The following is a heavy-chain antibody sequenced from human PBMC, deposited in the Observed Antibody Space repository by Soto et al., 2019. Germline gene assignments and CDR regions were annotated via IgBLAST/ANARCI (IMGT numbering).Heavy chain of an antibody. CDR1: GYTFTTYG. D-gene: IGHD6-13*01. CDR3: ARHFMKSSSWSYYFDY. V-gene: IGHV1-18*01. Sequence: QVQLVQSGAEVKKPGASVKVSCKDSGYTFTTYGISWVRQAPGQGLEWMGWISAYSGSTKFAQKLQGRVTMTTDTYTTTAYMVLLSLTSDDTAVYYCARHFMKSSSWSYYFDYWGQGTLLTVSS. J-gene: IGHJ4*02. CDR2: ISAYSGST.